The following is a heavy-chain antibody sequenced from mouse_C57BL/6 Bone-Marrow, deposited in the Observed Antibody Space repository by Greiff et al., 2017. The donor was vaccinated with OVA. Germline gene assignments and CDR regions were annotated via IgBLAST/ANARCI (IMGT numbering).Heavy chain of an antibody. J-gene: IGHJ1*03. CDR3: ASLYGSSPYWYFDV. V-gene: IGHV7-3*01. CDR1: GFTFTDYY. D-gene: IGHD1-1*01. CDR2: IRNKANGYTT. Sequence: EVHLVESGGGLVQPGGSLSLSCAASGFTFTDYYMSWVRQPPGKALEWLGFIRNKANGYTTEYSASVKGRFTISRDNSQSILYLQMNALRAEDSATYYCASLYGSSPYWYFDVWGTGTTVTVSS.